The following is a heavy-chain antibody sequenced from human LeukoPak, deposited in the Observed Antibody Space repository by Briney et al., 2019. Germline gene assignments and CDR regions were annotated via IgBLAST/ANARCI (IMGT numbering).Heavy chain of an antibody. CDR3: ARHRHCSSTSCLGGPYYYYGMDV. V-gene: IGHV4-30-4*08. CDR1: GGSISSGDYY. Sequence: SETLSLTCTVSGGSISSGDYYWSWIRQPPGKGLEWIGYIYYSGSTYYNPSLKSRVTISVDTSKNQFSLKLSSVTAADTAVYYCARHRHCSSTSCLGGPYYYYGMDVWGQGTTVTVSS. D-gene: IGHD2-2*01. J-gene: IGHJ6*02. CDR2: IYYSGST.